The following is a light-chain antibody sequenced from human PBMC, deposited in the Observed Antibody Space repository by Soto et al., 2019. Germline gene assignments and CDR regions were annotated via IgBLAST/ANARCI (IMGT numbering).Light chain of an antibody. CDR2: GAS. CDR1: QRVSSNN. Sequence: EIVLTQSPGTLSLSPGERATLSCRASQRVSSNNLSWYQQRPGHAPRVVIYGASTTATGIPERFSGGGSATDFTLTISRLEPEDFAVYYCQQYGRSPFTFGPGTKVDIK. J-gene: IGKJ3*01. CDR3: QQYGRSPFT. V-gene: IGKV3-20*01.